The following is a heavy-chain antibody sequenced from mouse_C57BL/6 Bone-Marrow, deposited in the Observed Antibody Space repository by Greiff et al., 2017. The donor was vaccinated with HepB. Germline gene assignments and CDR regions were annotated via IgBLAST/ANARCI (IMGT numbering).Heavy chain of an antibody. CDR2: IYPGGGYT. D-gene: IGHD2-5*01. V-gene: IGHV1-63*01. Sequence: QVQLQQSGAELVRPGTSVKMSCKASGYTFTNYWIGWAKQRPGHGLEWIGDIYPGGGYTNYNEKFKGKATLTADKSSSTAYMQFSSLTSEDSAIYYCARQGYSNYLYAMDYWGQGTSVTVSS. J-gene: IGHJ4*01. CDR1: GYTFTNYW. CDR3: ARQGYSNYLYAMDY.